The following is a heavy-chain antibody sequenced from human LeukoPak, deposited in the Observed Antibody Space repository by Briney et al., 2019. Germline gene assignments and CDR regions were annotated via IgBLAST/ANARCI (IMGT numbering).Heavy chain of an antibody. CDR2: FDRKNGDT. J-gene: IGHJ6*03. CDR3: ATGVYCATTTCPGYQHYYYFMDV. Sequence: ASVKVSCKVSGFTLADLSMHWVRQAPGKGLEWVGGFDRKNGDTIYAQRFRGRVTLTEDTSTGTAYMDLSSLSADDTAVYYCATGVYCATTTCPGYQHYYYFMDVWGKGTTVAVSS. CDR1: GFTLADLS. V-gene: IGHV1-24*01. D-gene: IGHD2-2*01.